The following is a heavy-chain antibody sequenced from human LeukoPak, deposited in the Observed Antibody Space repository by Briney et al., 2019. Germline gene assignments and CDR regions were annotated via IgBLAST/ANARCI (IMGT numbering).Heavy chain of an antibody. Sequence: GEPLKISCKRSGYSFTNHWIDWVRQMPGKGLEWLGTIRPSDASVRYSPSFQGQVSISVDKSIDTAYLQWSSLKASDTAIYYCARHQNGDYSDASAFWGQGTMVSVSS. CDR2: IRPSDASV. D-gene: IGHD2-15*01. CDR3: ARHQNGDYSDASAF. J-gene: IGHJ3*01. CDR1: GYSFTNHW. V-gene: IGHV5-51*01.